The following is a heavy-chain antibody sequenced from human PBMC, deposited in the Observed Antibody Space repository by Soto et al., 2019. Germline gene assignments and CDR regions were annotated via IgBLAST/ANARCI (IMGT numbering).Heavy chain of an antibody. CDR2: IYPGDSDT. CDR3: ARGGYSGNSKDPFYI. V-gene: IGHV5-51*01. D-gene: IGHD6-25*01. J-gene: IGHJ3*02. Sequence: PGESLKISCKGSGYTFTAYWIGWVRQMPGKGLEWMGIIYPGDSDTRYSPSFQGQVTISADKSITTAYLQWSSLKASDTAMFYCARGGYSGNSKDPFYIWGPGTMATVSS. CDR1: GYTFTAYW.